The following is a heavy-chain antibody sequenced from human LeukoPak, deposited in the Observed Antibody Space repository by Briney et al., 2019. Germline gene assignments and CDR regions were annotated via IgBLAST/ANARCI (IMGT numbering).Heavy chain of an antibody. V-gene: IGHV4-59*01. CDR2: IYYSGST. J-gene: IGHJ5*02. CDR1: GGSISSYY. CDR3: ARGKDYYDSSGYYLT. Sequence: SETLSLTCTVSGGSISSYYWSWIRQPPGKGLEWIGYIYYSGSTNYNPSLKSRVTISVDTSKNQFSLKLSSVTAADTAVYYCARGKDYYDSSGYYLTWGQGTLVTVSS. D-gene: IGHD3-22*01.